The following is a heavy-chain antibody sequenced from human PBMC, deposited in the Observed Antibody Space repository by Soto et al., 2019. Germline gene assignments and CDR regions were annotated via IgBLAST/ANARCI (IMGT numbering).Heavy chain of an antibody. Sequence: GGSLRLSCATSGSTFSSYAMSWVRQAPGKGLEWVSAISGSGGSTYYAASVKGRFTISRDNSKNTLYLQMNSLRAEDTAVYYRAKDSGWYPWNGMDVWGQGTTVTVSS. CDR2: ISGSGGST. D-gene: IGHD6-19*01. CDR1: GSTFSSYA. J-gene: IGHJ6*02. CDR3: AKDSGWYPWNGMDV. V-gene: IGHV3-23*01.